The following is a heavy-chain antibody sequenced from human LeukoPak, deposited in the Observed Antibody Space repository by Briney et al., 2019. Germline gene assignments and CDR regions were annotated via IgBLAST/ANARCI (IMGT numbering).Heavy chain of an antibody. Sequence: GGSLRLSCAASGFTFSSNYMNWVRQAPGKGLEWVSVIYSGGSTYYADSVKGRFTISRDNSKNTLYLQMNSLRAEDTAVYYCARDCSSTSCYDVWGKGTTVTISS. J-gene: IGHJ6*04. V-gene: IGHV3-66*01. D-gene: IGHD2-2*01. CDR1: GFTFSSNY. CDR2: IYSGGST. CDR3: ARDCSSTSCYDV.